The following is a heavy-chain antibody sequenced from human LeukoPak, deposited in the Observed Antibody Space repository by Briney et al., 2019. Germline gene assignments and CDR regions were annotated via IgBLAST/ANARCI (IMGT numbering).Heavy chain of an antibody. Sequence: GASVKVSCKASGYTFTSYAMNWVRQAPGQGLEWMGWINTNTGNPTYAQGFTGRFVFSLDTSVSTAYLQISSLKAEDTAVYYCARDSSTVTTLGIDYWGQGTLVTVSS. CDR2: INTNTGNP. J-gene: IGHJ4*02. CDR3: ARDSSTVTTLGIDY. CDR1: GYTFTSYA. D-gene: IGHD4-17*01. V-gene: IGHV7-4-1*02.